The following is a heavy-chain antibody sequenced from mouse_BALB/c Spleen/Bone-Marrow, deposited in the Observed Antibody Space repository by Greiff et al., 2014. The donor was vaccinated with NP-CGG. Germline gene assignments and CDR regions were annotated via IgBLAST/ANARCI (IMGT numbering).Heavy chain of an antibody. CDR1: GFTFSSYT. D-gene: IGHD2-2*01. Sequence: VQLKQSGGGLVQPGGSLKLSCAASGFTFSSYTMSWVRQTPEKRLEWVTYISNGGVSTYYAGAVKGRFTISRDNAKNTLYLQMSSLKSEDTAMYYCTRDGYDVGGAMDYWGQGTSVTVSS. V-gene: IGHV5-12-2*01. J-gene: IGHJ4*01. CDR2: ISNGGVST. CDR3: TRDGYDVGGAMDY.